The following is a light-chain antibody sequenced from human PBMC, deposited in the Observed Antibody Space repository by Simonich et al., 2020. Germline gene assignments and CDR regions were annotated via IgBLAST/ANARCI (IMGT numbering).Light chain of an antibody. CDR2: EDN. V-gene: IGLV6-57*01. CDR3: QSYDSSNHAV. CDR1: SGSLASNY. Sequence: NFMLTQPHSVSESPGKTVTISCTRSSGSLASNYVQWYQQRPGSSPTTVIYEDNQSPSGVPDRFSGSIDSSSNSASLTISGLKTEDEADYYCQSYDSSNHAVFGGGTQLTVL. J-gene: IGLJ7*01.